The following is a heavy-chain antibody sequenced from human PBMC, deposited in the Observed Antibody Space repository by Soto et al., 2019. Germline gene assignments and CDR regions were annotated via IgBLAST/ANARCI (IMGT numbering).Heavy chain of an antibody. V-gene: IGHV4-4*07. CDR1: GGSISSYY. CDR2: IYTSGST. D-gene: IGHD6-13*01. Sequence: SETLSLTCTVSGGSISSYYWSWIRQPAGKGLEWIGRIYTSGSTNYNPSLKSRVTMSVDTSKNQFSLKLSSVTAADTAVYYCAREKEYSSSPRGRFDTWGQGTLVTVSS. CDR3: AREKEYSSSPRGRFDT. J-gene: IGHJ5*02.